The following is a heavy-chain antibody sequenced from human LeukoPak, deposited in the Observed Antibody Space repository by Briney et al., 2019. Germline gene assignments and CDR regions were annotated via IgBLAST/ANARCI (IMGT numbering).Heavy chain of an antibody. CDR3: ARVGEGYDILTGDPPGYYYGMDV. CDR2: ISSSSSYI. D-gene: IGHD3-9*01. J-gene: IGHJ6*02. V-gene: IGHV3-21*01. CDR1: GFTFSSYA. Sequence: PGGSLRLSCAASGFTFSSYAMSWVRQAPGKGLEWVSSISSSSSYIYYADSVKGRFTISRDNAKNSLYLQMNSLRAEDTAVYYCARVGEGYDILTGDPPGYYYGMDVWGQGTTVTVSS.